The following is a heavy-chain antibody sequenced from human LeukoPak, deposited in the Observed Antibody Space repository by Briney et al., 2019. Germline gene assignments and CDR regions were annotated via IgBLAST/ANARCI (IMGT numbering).Heavy chain of an antibody. CDR1: GFTFSSYS. CDR2: ISSSSSYI. J-gene: IGHJ5*02. D-gene: IGHD6-13*01. Sequence: PGGSLRLSCAASGFTFSSYSMNWVRQAPGKGLEWVSSISSSSSYIYYADSVKGRFTISGDNAKNSLYLQMNSLRAEDTAVYYCARCIAAAGTYWFDPWGQGTLVTVSS. V-gene: IGHV3-21*01. CDR3: ARCIAAAGTYWFDP.